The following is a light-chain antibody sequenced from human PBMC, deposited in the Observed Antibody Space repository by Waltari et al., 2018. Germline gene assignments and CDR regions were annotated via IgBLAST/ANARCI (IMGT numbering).Light chain of an antibody. CDR1: QSLLHSNGYTY. CDR3: MQALQTPRT. J-gene: IGKJ3*01. V-gene: IGKV2-28*01. Sequence: DIVMTQSPLSLSVTPGEPASIPCRSSQSLLHSNGYTYLDWYLQKPGQSPQLLIYLGSNRASGVPDRFSGSGSGTDFTLKISRVEAEDVGVFYCMQALQTPRTFGPGTKVDI. CDR2: LGS.